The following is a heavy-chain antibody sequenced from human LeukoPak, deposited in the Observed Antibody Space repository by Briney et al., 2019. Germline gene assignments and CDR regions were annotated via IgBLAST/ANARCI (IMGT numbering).Heavy chain of an antibody. CDR1: GCTFSSYW. CDR2: INSDGSST. J-gene: IGHJ4*02. CDR3: ARVGATAGLGY. V-gene: IGHV3-74*01. D-gene: IGHD1-26*01. Sequence: GGSLRLSCAASGCTFSSYWMHWVRQAPGKGLVWVSRINSDGSSTSYADSVKGRFTISRDNAKNTLYLQMNSLRVEDTAVYYCARVGATAGLGYSGQGTLVTVSS.